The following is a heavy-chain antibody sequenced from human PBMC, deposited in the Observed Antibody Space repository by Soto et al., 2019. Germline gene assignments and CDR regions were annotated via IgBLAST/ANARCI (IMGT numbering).Heavy chain of an antibody. D-gene: IGHD2-2*01. CDR1: GGTFGSYG. Sequence: ASVKVSCKASGGTFGSYGISWVRQAPGQGLEWLGGIIPIVDTTNHAQKFQGRVTFIADESTTTVYMELSSLKFEDTAVYYCAREGAITQSMDQWGQGTQVTVSS. CDR3: AREGAITQSMDQ. CDR2: IIPIVDTT. V-gene: IGHV1-69*13. J-gene: IGHJ4*02.